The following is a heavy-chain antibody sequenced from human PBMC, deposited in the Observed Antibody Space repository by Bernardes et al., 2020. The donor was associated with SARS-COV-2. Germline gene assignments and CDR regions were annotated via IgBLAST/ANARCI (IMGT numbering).Heavy chain of an antibody. D-gene: IGHD3-16*02. V-gene: IGHV1-24*01. CDR3: ATSVAVYRRGWFDP. CDR1: GYTLTELS. Sequence: ASVKVSCKVSGYTLTELSMHWVRQAPGKGLEWMGGFDPEDGETIYAQKFQGRVTMTEDTSTDTAYMELSSLRSEDTAVYYCATSVAVYRRGWFDPWGQGTLVTVSS. J-gene: IGHJ5*02. CDR2: FDPEDGET.